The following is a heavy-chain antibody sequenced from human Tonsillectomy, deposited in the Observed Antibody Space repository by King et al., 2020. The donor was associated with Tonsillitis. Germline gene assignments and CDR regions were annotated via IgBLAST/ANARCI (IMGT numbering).Heavy chain of an antibody. Sequence: VQLVESGGGVVQPGTSLRLSCVATGFTFRSYTMHWVRQAPGKGLEWVAAISYDGSNEYYADSVKGRFTISRDNSKNTVYLQMNRVRAEDTAVYYCAGFDSGDYYGGCDYWGQGARVTVSS. CDR3: AGFDSGDYYGGCDY. CDR2: ISYDGSNE. J-gene: IGHJ4*02. CDR1: GFTFRSYT. D-gene: IGHD3-22*01. V-gene: IGHV3-30-3*01.